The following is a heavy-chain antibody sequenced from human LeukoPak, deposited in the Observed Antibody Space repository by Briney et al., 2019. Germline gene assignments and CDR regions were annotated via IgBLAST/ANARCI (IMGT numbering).Heavy chain of an antibody. CDR2: IYSGGNT. CDR1: GFTVSSNY. D-gene: IGHD3-9*01. CDR3: ARDRETYYDILTGYYTLGDAFDI. Sequence: GGSLRLSCAASGFTVSSNYMSWVRQAPGKGLEWGSVIYSGGNTYYGDSVEGRFTISRDNAKNTLYLQMNSLRAEDTAVYYCARDRETYYDILTGYYTLGDAFDIWGQGTMVTVSS. V-gene: IGHV3-53*01. J-gene: IGHJ3*02.